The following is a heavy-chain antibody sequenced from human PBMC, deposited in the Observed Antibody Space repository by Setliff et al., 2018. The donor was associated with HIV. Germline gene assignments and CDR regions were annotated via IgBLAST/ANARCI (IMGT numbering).Heavy chain of an antibody. V-gene: IGHV3-21*01. J-gene: IGHJ6*02. D-gene: IGHD6-13*01. Sequence: GESPKISCAASGFTFSSYSMNWVRQAPGKGLEWVSSISSSSSYIYYADSVKGRFTISRDNAKNSLYLQMNSLRAEDTAVYYCARDLIGRKRHSSTPSDYYYYCMDVWGQGTTVTVSS. CDR3: ARDLIGRKRHSSTPSDYYYYCMDV. CDR2: ISSSSSYI. CDR1: GFTFSSYS.